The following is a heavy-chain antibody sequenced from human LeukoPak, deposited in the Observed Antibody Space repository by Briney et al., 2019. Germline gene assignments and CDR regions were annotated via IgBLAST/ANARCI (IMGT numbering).Heavy chain of an antibody. J-gene: IGHJ4*02. Sequence: GGSLRLSCAAPGFTFSSYWMSWVRQAPGKGLEWVANIKQDGSEKYYVDSVKGRFTIYRDNAESALYVQMNSLRAEDTAVYYCARNGGRMVYSDSSAYSDFWGQGTLVTVSS. CDR2: IKQDGSEK. D-gene: IGHD3-22*01. V-gene: IGHV3-7*01. CDR1: GFTFSSYW. CDR3: ARNGGRMVYSDSSAYSDF.